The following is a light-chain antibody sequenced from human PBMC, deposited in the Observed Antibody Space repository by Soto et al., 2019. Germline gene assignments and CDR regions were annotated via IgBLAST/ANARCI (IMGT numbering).Light chain of an antibody. J-gene: IGLJ1*01. CDR1: STDFVSYNR. CDR3: SLYTSENTYV. V-gene: IGLV2-18*01. Sequence: QSVLTQPPSVSGSPGQSVTISCTGTSTDFVSYNRVSWYQQPPGTAPKLIIYEASNRPSGVPDRFSGSKSGNTASLTISGLQAADADDYYCSLYTSENTYVFGTGTKV. CDR2: EAS.